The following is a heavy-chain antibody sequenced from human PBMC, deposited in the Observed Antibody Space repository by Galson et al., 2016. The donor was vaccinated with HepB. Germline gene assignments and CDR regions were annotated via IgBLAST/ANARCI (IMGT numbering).Heavy chain of an antibody. J-gene: IGHJ5*02. CDR3: ARVDEWLLSKWFDP. Sequence: ETLSLTCPVSGYSISSGYYWGWIRQPPGKGLEWIGSISHSGSTHYNPSLKSRVTISVDTAKKQFSPKLSCVTAADTAVYYCARVDEWLLSKWFDPWGQGTLVTVSS. V-gene: IGHV4-38-2*02. CDR1: GYSISSGYY. D-gene: IGHD3-3*01. CDR2: ISHSGST.